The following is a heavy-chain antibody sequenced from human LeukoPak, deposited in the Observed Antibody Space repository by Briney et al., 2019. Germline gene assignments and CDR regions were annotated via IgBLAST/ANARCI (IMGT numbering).Heavy chain of an antibody. V-gene: IGHV1-69*13. CDR1: GGTFSTFG. CDR3: ARDLHYYVAMDV. CDR2: IIPIFVTS. D-gene: IGHD3-10*02. Sequence: SVKVSCKASGGTFSTFGINWVRQAPGQGLEWMGGIIPIFVTSTYAQKFQGRVTITADESTNTAYMELSSLKSEDTAVYYCARDLHYYVAMDVWGQGTTVTVSS. J-gene: IGHJ6*02.